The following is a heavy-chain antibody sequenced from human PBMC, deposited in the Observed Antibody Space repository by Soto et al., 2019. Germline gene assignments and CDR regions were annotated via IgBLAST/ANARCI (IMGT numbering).Heavy chain of an antibody. Sequence: SETLSLTCAVSSGSISSSNWWSWVRQPPGKGLEWIGEIYHSGSTNYNPSPKSRVTISVDKSKNQFSLKLSSVTAADTAVYYCARAGQQLDLRKPYYYYYYMDVWGKGTTVTVSS. CDR2: IYHSGST. CDR3: ARAGQQLDLRKPYYYYYYMDV. V-gene: IGHV4-4*02. CDR1: SGSISSSNW. J-gene: IGHJ6*03. D-gene: IGHD6-13*01.